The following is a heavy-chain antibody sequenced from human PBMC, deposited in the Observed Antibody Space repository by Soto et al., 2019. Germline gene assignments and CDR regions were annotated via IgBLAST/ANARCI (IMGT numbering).Heavy chain of an antibody. V-gene: IGHV4-39*01. CDR2: IYYSWST. Sequence: QRQLQESGPGLVKPSETLSLTCTDSCGSIRSRSYYWSWIRQPPGKGLEGIGSIYYSWSTYYKPSLKSRVTIAVDTSKNQFSLKLSSVSAADTAVYYCARTGSHCSSTSCYFYWCDPRSNGTLVTVS. D-gene: IGHD2-2*01. CDR1: CGSIRSRSYY. CDR3: ARTGSHCSSTSCYFYWCDP. J-gene: IGHJ5*02.